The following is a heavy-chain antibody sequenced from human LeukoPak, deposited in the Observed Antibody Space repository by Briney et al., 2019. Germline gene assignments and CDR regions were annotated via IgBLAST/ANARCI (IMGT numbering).Heavy chain of an antibody. Sequence: TETLCLTCTVSGGSISIYYWSWIRQPPGKGLEWIGYVYNSGSTHYNPSLKSRVTTSADTSKNQFSLKLSSVTAADTAVYYCASGRGSSWYREAFDIWGQGTMVTVSS. CDR2: VYNSGST. J-gene: IGHJ3*02. V-gene: IGHV4-59*12. CDR1: GGSISIYY. CDR3: ASGRGSSWYREAFDI. D-gene: IGHD6-13*01.